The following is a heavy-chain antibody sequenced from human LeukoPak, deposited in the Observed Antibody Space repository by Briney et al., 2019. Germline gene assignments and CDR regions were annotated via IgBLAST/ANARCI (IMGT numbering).Heavy chain of an antibody. D-gene: IGHD6-13*01. J-gene: IGHJ4*02. CDR2: INHSGST. Sequence: SETLSLTCAVYGGSFSGYYWSWISQPPGKGLEWIGEINHSGSTNYNPSLKSRVTISVDTSKNQFSLKLSSVTATGTAVYYCARGRGRHSSSWYYFDYWGQGTLVTVSS. V-gene: IGHV4-34*01. CDR3: ARGRGRHSSSWYYFDY. CDR1: GGSFSGYY.